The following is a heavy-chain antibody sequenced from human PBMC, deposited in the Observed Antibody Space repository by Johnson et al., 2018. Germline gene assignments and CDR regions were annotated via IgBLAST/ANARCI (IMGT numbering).Heavy chain of an antibody. J-gene: IGHJ1*01. CDR2: ISYDGSDE. CDR1: GFTFSSYG. CDR3: AKPANYYDSSPFQH. Sequence: QVQLQESGGGVVQPGRSLRLPYAASGFTFSSYGMHWVRQTPGKGLEWVAVISYDGSDEYYADSVKGRFTIARDNSKNTLYLQMNSLRAEDKAVYYCAKPANYYDSSPFQHWGQGTLVTVSS. D-gene: IGHD3-22*01. V-gene: IGHV3-30*18.